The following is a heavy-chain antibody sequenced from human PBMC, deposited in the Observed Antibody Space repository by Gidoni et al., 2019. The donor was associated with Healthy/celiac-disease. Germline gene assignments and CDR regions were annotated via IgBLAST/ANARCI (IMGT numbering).Heavy chain of an antibody. CDR3: ARGATYYDILTGYYSRYFDL. D-gene: IGHD3-9*01. CDR1: GFTVSRNY. V-gene: IGHV3-53*01. J-gene: IGHJ2*01. CDR2: IYSGGST. Sequence: EVQLVESGGGLIQPGGSLRLSCAASGFTVSRNYMSWVRQAPGKGLEWVSVIYSGGSTYYADSVKGRFTISRDNSKNTLYLQMNSLRAEDTAVYYCARGATYYDILTGYYSRYFDLWGRGTLVTVSS.